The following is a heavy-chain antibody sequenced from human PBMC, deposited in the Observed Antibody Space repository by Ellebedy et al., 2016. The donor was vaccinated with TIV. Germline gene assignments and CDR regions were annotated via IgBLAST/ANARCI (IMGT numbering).Heavy chain of an antibody. V-gene: IGHV4-59*01. CDR3: AREGSSSSGFDY. CDR1: GGSFSGYY. Sequence: MPGGSLRLSCAVYGGSFSGYYWTWIRQPPGTGLEWIGHIYYSGSTNYNPSLQSRVTISVDTSKKQFSLKLTSVTAADTAVYFCAREGSSSSGFDYWGQGTLVTVSS. J-gene: IGHJ4*02. D-gene: IGHD6-6*01. CDR2: IYYSGST.